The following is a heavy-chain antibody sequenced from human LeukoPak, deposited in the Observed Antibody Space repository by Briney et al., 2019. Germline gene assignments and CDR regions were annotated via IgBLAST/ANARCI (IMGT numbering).Heavy chain of an antibody. D-gene: IGHD4-11*01. J-gene: IGHJ4*02. CDR3: ARATVTFTFDY. V-gene: IGHV4-61*01. CDR1: GGSVSSGSYY. CDR2: IHYSGST. Sequence: SETLSLTCTVSGGSVSSGSYYWSWIRQPPGKGLEWIGYIHYSGSTNYNPSLKSRVTISVDTSKNQFSLKLSSVTAADTAVYYCARATVTFTFDYWGQGTLVTVSS.